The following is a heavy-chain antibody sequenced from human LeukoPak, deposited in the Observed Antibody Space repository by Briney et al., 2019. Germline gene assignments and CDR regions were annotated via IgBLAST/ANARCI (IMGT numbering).Heavy chain of an antibody. Sequence: GGSLRLSCVVSGFSFSDAWMSWVRQAPGKGLAWIGRIRSKTDSETTEYAAPVKRRFSISRDDSKKTLYLQMNSLKTEDTAVYYCTTGRFPPRYWGQGTLVTVSS. CDR3: TTGRFPPRY. CDR2: IRSKTDSETT. D-gene: IGHD3-3*01. CDR1: GFSFSDAW. J-gene: IGHJ4*02. V-gene: IGHV3-15*01.